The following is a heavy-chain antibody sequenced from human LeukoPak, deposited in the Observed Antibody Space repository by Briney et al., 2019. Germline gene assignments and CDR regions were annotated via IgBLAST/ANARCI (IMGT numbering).Heavy chain of an antibody. J-gene: IGHJ6*02. Sequence: GGSLGLSCAASGFTFSSYGMHWVRQAPGKGLEWVAVIWYDGSNKYYADSVKGRFTISRDNSKNTLYLQMNSLRAEDTAVYYCARDRCSSTSCYPLYYYYGMDVWGQGTTVTVSS. CDR3: ARDRCSSTSCYPLYYYYGMDV. D-gene: IGHD2-2*01. V-gene: IGHV3-33*01. CDR1: GFTFSSYG. CDR2: IWYDGSNK.